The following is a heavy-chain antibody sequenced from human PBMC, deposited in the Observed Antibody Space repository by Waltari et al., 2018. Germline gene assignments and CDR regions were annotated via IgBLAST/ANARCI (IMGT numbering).Heavy chain of an antibody. CDR1: GYTFTGYY. CDR2: INPNSGGT. CDR3: ARVQPYCGGDCYSDDYGMDV. J-gene: IGHJ6*02. D-gene: IGHD2-21*01. Sequence: QVQLVQSGAEVKKPGASVKVSCKASGYTFTGYYMHWVRQAPGQGLEWMGRINPNSGGTNYAQKFQGRVTMTRDTSISTAYMELSRLRSDDTAVYYCARVQPYCGGDCYSDDYGMDVWGQGTTVTVSS. V-gene: IGHV1-2*06.